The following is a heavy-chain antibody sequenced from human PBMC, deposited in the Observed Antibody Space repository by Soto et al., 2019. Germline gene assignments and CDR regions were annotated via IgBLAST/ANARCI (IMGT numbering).Heavy chain of an antibody. Sequence: QVQLVQSGSEVKKPGASVKVSCKASGFPLNMYGINWVRQAPGQGLEWMAWINNYNGTTKYAHKVHGRVILTTDTSTSTTYMELRSLISDDTAVYYCARDWWGVDKPMNMNFFNPWGQGTLVTVSS. J-gene: IGHJ5*02. CDR1: GFPLNMYG. CDR2: INNYNGTT. D-gene: IGHD5-18*01. V-gene: IGHV1-18*01. CDR3: ARDWWGVDKPMNMNFFNP.